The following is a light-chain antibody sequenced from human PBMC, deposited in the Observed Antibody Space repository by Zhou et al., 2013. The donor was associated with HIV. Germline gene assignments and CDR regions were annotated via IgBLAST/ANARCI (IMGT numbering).Light chain of an antibody. CDR3: QQYGSSPQT. V-gene: IGKV3-15*01. CDR1: QSAGSN. CDR2: GAS. Sequence: EIVMTQSPATLSVSPGERATLSCRASQSAGSNLAWYQQKPGQAPRLLIYGASTRATGIPARFKGSGSGTEFTLTISSLQSEDFAVYYCQQYGSSPQTFGQGTKVEIK. J-gene: IGKJ1*01.